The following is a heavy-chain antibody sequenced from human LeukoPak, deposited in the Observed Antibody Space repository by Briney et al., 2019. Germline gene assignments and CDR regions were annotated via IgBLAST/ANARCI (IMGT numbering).Heavy chain of an antibody. CDR2: INPSGDST. Sequence: ASVKVSCKASGYTFTSYYMHWVRQAPGQGLEWMGIINPSGDSTSYAQKFQGRVTMTRDTSTSTVYMELSSLRSEDTAVYYCARGLVLVAARPGDWFDPWGQGTLVTVSS. V-gene: IGHV1-46*01. D-gene: IGHD6-6*01. CDR3: ARGLVLVAARPGDWFDP. J-gene: IGHJ5*02. CDR1: GYTFTSYY.